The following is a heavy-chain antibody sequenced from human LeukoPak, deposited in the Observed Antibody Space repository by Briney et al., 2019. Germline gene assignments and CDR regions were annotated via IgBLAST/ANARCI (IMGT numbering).Heavy chain of an antibody. CDR1: GYTLTELS. Sequence: GASAKVSCKVSGYTLTELSMHSGSHAPGKGLGWMGGFDPEDGETIYAQKFQGRVTMTEDTSTDTAYMELSSLRSEDTAVYYCATDPGAAAGTSDYWGQGTLVTVSS. J-gene: IGHJ4*02. CDR2: FDPEDGET. V-gene: IGHV1-24*01. CDR3: ATDPGAAAGTSDY. D-gene: IGHD6-13*01.